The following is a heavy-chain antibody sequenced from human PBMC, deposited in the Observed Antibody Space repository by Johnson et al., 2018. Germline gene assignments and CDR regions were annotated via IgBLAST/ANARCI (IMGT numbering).Heavy chain of an antibody. V-gene: IGHV3-74*02. Sequence: VQLVESGGGLVRXGGSXRLXCAGSGFAFSTYWMHWVRHTPEEGLVWVSNIIGDGIKITYTDSVKGRFPIPRDNAKNTLDLQMNSLRVEDTGRYYCVRDKDVAMEGGYYDALDMWGQGTMVTVSS. J-gene: IGHJ3*02. D-gene: IGHD5-24*01. CDR1: GFAFSTYW. CDR3: VRDKDVAMEGGYYDALDM. CDR2: IIGDGIKI.